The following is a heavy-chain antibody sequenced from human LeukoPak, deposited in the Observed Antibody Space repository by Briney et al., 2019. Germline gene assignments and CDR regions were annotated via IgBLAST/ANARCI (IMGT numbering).Heavy chain of an antibody. V-gene: IGHV4-34*01. CDR2: INHSGST. CDR1: GGSFSGYY. Sequence: PSETLSLTCAVYGGSFSGYYWSWIRQPPGKGLEWIGEINHSGSTNYNPSLKSRVTISVDTSKNQFSLKLSSVTAADTAVYYCARARRVITYYHDSSGYYYANYFDYWGQGTLVTVSS. D-gene: IGHD3-22*01. J-gene: IGHJ4*02. CDR3: ARARRVITYYHDSSGYYYANYFDY.